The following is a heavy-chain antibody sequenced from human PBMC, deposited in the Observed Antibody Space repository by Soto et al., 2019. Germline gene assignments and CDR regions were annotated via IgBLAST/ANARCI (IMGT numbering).Heavy chain of an antibody. CDR3: SGSSGYYSS. J-gene: IGHJ4*02. CDR2: INHSGST. D-gene: IGHD3-22*01. Sequence: SSETLSLTCAVYVGSFSGYYWSWIRQPPGKGLEWIGEINHSGSTNYNPSLKSRVTISVDTSKNQFSLKLSSVTAADTAVYYCSGSSGYYSSWGQGTLVTVSS. V-gene: IGHV4-34*01. CDR1: VGSFSGYY.